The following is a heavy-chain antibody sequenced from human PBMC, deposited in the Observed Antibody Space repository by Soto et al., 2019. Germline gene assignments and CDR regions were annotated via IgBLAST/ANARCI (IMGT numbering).Heavy chain of an antibody. CDR1: GYTFTSYG. D-gene: IGHD3-10*01. V-gene: IGHV1-18*01. Sequence: ALVKVSCKASGYTFTSYGISWVRQAPGQGLEWMGWISAYNGNTNYAQKLQGRVTMTTDTSTSTAYMELRSLRSDDTAVYYCARDSATMVRGVNGMDVWGQGTTVTVSS. CDR2: ISAYNGNT. CDR3: ARDSATMVRGVNGMDV. J-gene: IGHJ6*02.